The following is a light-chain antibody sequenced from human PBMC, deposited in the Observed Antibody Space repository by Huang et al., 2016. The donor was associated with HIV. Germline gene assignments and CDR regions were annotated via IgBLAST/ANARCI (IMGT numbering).Light chain of an antibody. V-gene: IGKV3-11*01. CDR1: QSVSSY. CDR3: QQRGNWPGIT. Sequence: ELVLTQSPATLSVSPGERASLACRASQSVSSYLAWYQQKPGQAPRLLIYDASNRATGIPARFSGSGSGTDFTLTISSLEPEDFAVYYCQQRGNWPGITFGGGTKVEIK. CDR2: DAS. J-gene: IGKJ4*01.